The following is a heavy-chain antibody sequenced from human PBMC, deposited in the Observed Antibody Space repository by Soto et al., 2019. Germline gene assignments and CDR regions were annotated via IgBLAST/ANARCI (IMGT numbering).Heavy chain of an antibody. CDR2: ISGAGGST. D-gene: IGHD5-12*01. CDR1: GFTFIDYA. V-gene: IGHV3-23*01. CDR3: AKGSGYDYTYYYHCYMDV. J-gene: IGHJ6*03. Sequence: EVQLLESGGGLVQPGGSLRLSCAASGFTFIDYAMSWVRQAPGKGLEWVSSISGAGGSTYYADSVKGRFTISRDNSKNTLYLQVHSLRADDTAVYYCAKGSGYDYTYYYHCYMDVWGKGTTVTVSS.